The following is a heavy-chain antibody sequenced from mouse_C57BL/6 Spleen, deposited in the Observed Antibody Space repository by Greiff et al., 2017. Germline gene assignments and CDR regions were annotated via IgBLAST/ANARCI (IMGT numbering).Heavy chain of an antibody. CDR2: INPSNGGT. CDR1: GYTFTSYW. Sequence: QVQLQQPGTELVKPGASVKLSCKASGYTFTSYWMHWVKQRPGHGLEWIGNINPSNGGTNYNEKFKSKATLTVDKSSSTAYMQLSSLTSEDSAVYYCAAVFTTVVATRAYWGQGTLVTVSA. D-gene: IGHD1-1*01. J-gene: IGHJ3*01. V-gene: IGHV1-53*01. CDR3: AAVFTTVVATRAY.